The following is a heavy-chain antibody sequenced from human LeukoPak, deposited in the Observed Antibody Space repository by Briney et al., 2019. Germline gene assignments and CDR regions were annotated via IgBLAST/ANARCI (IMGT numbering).Heavy chain of an antibody. J-gene: IGHJ3*02. Sequence: GGSLRLSCAASGFTFSTYWMDRVRQAPGKALEWVATIKQDGSETHYVDSVKGRFIISRDNAKNSLYLQMNNLRAEDTAVYYCALRRYSSSPSAFDIWGQGTMVTVSS. V-gene: IGHV3-7*01. CDR2: IKQDGSET. D-gene: IGHD6-13*01. CDR1: GFTFSTYW. CDR3: ALRRYSSSPSAFDI.